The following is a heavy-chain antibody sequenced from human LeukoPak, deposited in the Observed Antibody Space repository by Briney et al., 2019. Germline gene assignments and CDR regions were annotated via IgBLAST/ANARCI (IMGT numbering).Heavy chain of an antibody. Sequence: GASVKVSCMTSGYTFTSYDLNWVRQAAGQGLEWMGWMNPNSGNTGYAQKFQGRVTMTSDTSINTAYMELSSLRSEDTAVYYCTRVERDYYDGSSYHEGYWFDSWGQGTLVTVSS. CDR3: TRVERDYYDGSSYHEGYWFDS. D-gene: IGHD3-22*01. V-gene: IGHV1-8*01. CDR2: MNPNSGNT. CDR1: GYTFTSYD. J-gene: IGHJ5*01.